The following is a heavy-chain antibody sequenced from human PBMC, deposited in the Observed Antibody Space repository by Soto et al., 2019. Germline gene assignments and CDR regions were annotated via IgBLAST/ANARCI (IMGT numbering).Heavy chain of an antibody. D-gene: IGHD3-22*01. Sequence: SETLSLTCTVSGGSISSNSYYWGWIRQPPGKGLEWIGSIYYSGSTYYNPSLKSRVTISVDTSKNQFSLKLSSVTAADTAVYYCARLLGVVVITTFGWFDPWGQGTLVTVSS. CDR3: ARLLGVVVITTFGWFDP. J-gene: IGHJ5*02. V-gene: IGHV4-39*01. CDR2: IYYSGST. CDR1: GGSISSNSYY.